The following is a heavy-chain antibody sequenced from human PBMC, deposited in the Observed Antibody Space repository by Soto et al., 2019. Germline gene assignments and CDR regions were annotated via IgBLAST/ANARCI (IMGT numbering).Heavy chain of an antibody. J-gene: IGHJ4*02. Sequence: SLSLTCTVSGGSIRTGDYSWSWIRQAPERGIECCGYVHSSGNTFYNAALKSRATISVDTSRNTFSLNMSSLTAADSAFSYCAIEIMAADPLDYSGQGALV. D-gene: IGHD6-13*01. CDR3: AIEIMAADPLDY. CDR2: VHSSGNT. CDR1: GGSIRTGDYS. V-gene: IGHV4-30-4*01.